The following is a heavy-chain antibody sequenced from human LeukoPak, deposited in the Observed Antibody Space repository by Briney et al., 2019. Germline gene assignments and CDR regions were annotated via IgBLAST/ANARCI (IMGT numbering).Heavy chain of an antibody. V-gene: IGHV1-2*02. CDR2: INPNSGGT. J-gene: IGHJ3*02. D-gene: IGHD1-1*01. CDR3: AREATGTTDSDAFDI. CDR1: GYTFTGYY. Sequence: ASVKVSCKASGYTFTGYYMHWVRQAPGQGLEWMGWINPNSGGTNYARKFQGRVTMTRDTSISTAYMELSRLRSDDTAVYYCAREATGTTDSDAFDIWGQGTMVTVSS.